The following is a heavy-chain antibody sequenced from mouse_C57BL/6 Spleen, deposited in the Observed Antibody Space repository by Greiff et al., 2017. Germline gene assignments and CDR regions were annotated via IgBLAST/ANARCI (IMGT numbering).Heavy chain of an antibody. CDR1: GFSLTSYA. Sequence: VQGVESGPGLVAPSQSLSITCTVSGFSLTSYAISWVRQPPGKGLEWLGVIWTGGGTNYNSALKSRLSISKDNSKSQVFLKMNSLQTDDTARYYCARNRGPVGYGGGYFDVWGTGTTVTVSS. CDR3: ARNRGPVGYGGGYFDV. D-gene: IGHD3-3*01. J-gene: IGHJ1*03. CDR2: IWTGGGT. V-gene: IGHV2-9-1*01.